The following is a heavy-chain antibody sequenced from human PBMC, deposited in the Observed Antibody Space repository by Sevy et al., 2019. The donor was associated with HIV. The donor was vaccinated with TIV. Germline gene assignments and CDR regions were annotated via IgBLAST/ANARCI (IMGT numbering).Heavy chain of an antibody. CDR2: ISYDGAVR. D-gene: IGHD1-26*01. Sequence: GGSLRLSCAASGLTFRSHARHWVRQAPGKGLEWVTVISYDGAVRYYGESVKGRFTVSRDNSKNTLYLQMNSLRPDDTAVYYCAREAGYSAKNDAFAFWGQGTMVTVSS. J-gene: IGHJ3*01. V-gene: IGHV3-30-3*01. CDR1: GLTFRSHA. CDR3: AREAGYSAKNDAFAF.